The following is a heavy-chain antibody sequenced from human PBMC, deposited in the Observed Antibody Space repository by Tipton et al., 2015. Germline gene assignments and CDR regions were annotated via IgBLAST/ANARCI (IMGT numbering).Heavy chain of an antibody. Sequence: SLRLSCAASGITLRNYNMNWVRQAPGKGLEWVSSITSGSKYIYYADSVKGRFTISRDNAKNSLYLEMNSLKAEDTALYYCARMWFGELLAGDYWGQGTLVTVSS. J-gene: IGHJ4*02. CDR1: GITLRNYN. CDR2: ITSGSKYI. V-gene: IGHV3-21*04. D-gene: IGHD3-10*01. CDR3: ARMWFGELLAGDY.